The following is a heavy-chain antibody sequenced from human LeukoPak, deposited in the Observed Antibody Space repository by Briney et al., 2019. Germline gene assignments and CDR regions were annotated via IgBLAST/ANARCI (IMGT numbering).Heavy chain of an antibody. CDR2: IYTSGST. CDR1: GGSISSYY. V-gene: IGHV4-4*07. Sequence: SETLSLTCTVSGGSISSYYWSWIRQPAGKGLEWIWRIYTSGSTNYNPSLKSQVTMSVDTSKNQFSLKLSSVTAADTAVYYCARDFKRKEWFGDRNWFDPWGQGTLVTVSS. D-gene: IGHD3-10*01. CDR3: ARDFKRKEWFGDRNWFDP. J-gene: IGHJ5*02.